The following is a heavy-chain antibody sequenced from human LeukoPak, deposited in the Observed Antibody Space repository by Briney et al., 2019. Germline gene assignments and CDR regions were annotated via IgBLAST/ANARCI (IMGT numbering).Heavy chain of an antibody. V-gene: IGHV4-34*01. Sequence: PSETLSLTCAVYGGSFSGCYWSWIRQPPGKGLEWIGEINHSGSTNYNPSLKSRVTISVDTSKNQFSLKLSSVTAADTAVYYCARGHGDIVVVPAAFFDYWGQGTLVTVSS. D-gene: IGHD2-2*01. CDR3: ARGHGDIVVVPAAFFDY. J-gene: IGHJ4*02. CDR1: GGSFSGCY. CDR2: INHSGST.